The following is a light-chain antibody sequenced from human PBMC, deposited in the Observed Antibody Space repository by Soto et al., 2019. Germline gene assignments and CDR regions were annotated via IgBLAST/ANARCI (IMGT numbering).Light chain of an antibody. J-gene: IGKJ1*01. CDR3: QQYNNWPPWT. V-gene: IGKV3-15*01. Sequence: EIVMTQSPATLSVSPGERATLSFRSSQTVNSNLAWYQQKPGQAPRLLIYGASTRATGIPARFSGSGSGTEFTLTISSLQSEDFAVYYCQQYNNWPPWTFGQGTKVDI. CDR2: GAS. CDR1: QTVNSN.